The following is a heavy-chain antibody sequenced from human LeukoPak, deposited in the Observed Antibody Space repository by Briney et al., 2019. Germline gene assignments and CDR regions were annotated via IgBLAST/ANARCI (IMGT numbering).Heavy chain of an antibody. J-gene: IGHJ4*02. CDR2: IDPKSGGT. V-gene: IGHV1-2*02. D-gene: IGHD2-2*01. CDR3: ASVPGPYTTSRYDY. CDR1: GYTFTDYY. Sequence: GASVKVSCKTSGYTFTDYYIHWVRQAPGQGPEWMGRIDPKSGGTNYAQKYQVRVAMTRDTSISTVYMELSGLRSDDTAVYYCASVPGPYTTSRYDYWGQGTLVTVSS.